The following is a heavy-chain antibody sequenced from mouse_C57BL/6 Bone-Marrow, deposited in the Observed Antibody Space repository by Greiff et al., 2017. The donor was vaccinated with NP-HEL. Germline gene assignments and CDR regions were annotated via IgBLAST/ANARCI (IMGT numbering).Heavy chain of an antibody. J-gene: IGHJ1*03. V-gene: IGHV1-64*01. CDR2: IHPNSGST. CDR3: ARNYGSSHHGYFDV. CDR1: GYPFTSYW. D-gene: IGHD1-1*01. Sequence: VQLQQPGAELVKPGASVKLSCQASGYPFTSYWMHWVKQRPGQGLEWIGMIHPNSGSTNYNEKFKSKASLTVDKSSSTAYMQISSLTSEDSAVYYCARNYGSSHHGYFDVWGTGTTVTVSS.